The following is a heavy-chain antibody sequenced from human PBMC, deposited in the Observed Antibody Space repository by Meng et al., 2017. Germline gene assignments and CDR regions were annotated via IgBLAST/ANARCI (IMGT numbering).Heavy chain of an antibody. CDR2: ISYDGSNK. CDR1: GYTFTGYY. V-gene: IGHV3-30*01. Sequence: SCKASGYTFTGYYMHWVRQAPGKGLEWVAVISYDGSNKYYADSVKGRFTISRDNSKNTLYLQMNSLRAEDTAVYYCARDPYYYDSSGRGNYFDYWGQGTLVTVSS. CDR3: ARDPYYYDSSGRGNYFDY. J-gene: IGHJ4*02. D-gene: IGHD3-22*01.